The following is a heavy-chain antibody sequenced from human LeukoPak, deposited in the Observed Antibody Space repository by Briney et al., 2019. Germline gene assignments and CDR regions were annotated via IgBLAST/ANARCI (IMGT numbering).Heavy chain of an antibody. D-gene: IGHD6-13*01. CDR3: ARGTLYTAAGAPPDT. CDR2: INWNGGST. V-gene: IGHV3-20*04. Sequence: GGSLRLSCAASGFTFDDYGMSWVRQAPGKGLEWVSGINWNGGSTGYADSVKGRFTISRDNGKNSLYLQMNSPRAEDTAFYYCARGTLYTAAGAPPDTWGQGTLVTVSS. CDR1: GFTFDDYG. J-gene: IGHJ5*02.